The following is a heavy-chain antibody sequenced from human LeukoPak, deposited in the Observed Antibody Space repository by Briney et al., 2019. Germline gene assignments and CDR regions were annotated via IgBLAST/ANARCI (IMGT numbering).Heavy chain of an antibody. Sequence: GGSLRLSCAASGFTFSSHAIHWVRQAPGKGLEWVAFISYDGSKNYYADSEKGRFTISRDNSRNTLYLQMNSLRAEDTAVYYCARDSSGDYAVDYWGQGTLVSVSS. CDR2: ISYDGSKN. CDR3: ARDSSGDYAVDY. CDR1: GFTFSSHA. V-gene: IGHV3-30*04. D-gene: IGHD4-17*01. J-gene: IGHJ4*02.